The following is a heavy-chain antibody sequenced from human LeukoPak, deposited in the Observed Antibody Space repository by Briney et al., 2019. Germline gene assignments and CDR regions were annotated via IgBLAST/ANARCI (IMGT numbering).Heavy chain of an antibody. J-gene: IGHJ4*02. CDR1: GFTFSSYS. Sequence: GGSLRLSCAASGFTFSSYSMNWVRQAPGKGPEWVSSISSSSSYIYYADSVKGRFTISRDNAKNSLYLQMNSLRAEDTAVYYCARGSRDDYSNPPFDHWGQGTLVTVSS. CDR3: ARGSRDDYSNPPFDH. V-gene: IGHV3-21*01. CDR2: ISSSSSYI. D-gene: IGHD4-11*01.